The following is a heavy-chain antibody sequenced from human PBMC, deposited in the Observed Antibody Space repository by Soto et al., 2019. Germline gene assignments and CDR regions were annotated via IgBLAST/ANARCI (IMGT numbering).Heavy chain of an antibody. D-gene: IGHD5-18*01. CDR1: GFTFSNAW. J-gene: IGHJ3*02. CDR3: ITDWWIQLWDAFDI. CDR2: IKSKTDGGTT. V-gene: IGHV3-15*07. Sequence: GGSLRLSCAASGFTFSNAWMNWVRQAPGKGLEWVGRIKSKTDGGTTDYAAPVKGRFTISRDDSKNTLYLQMNSLKTEDTAVYYCITDWWIQLWDAFDIWAQRTMVTGSS.